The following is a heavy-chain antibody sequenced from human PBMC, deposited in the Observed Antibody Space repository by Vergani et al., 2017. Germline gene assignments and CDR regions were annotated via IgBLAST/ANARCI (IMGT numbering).Heavy chain of an antibody. Sequence: QLQLQESGPGLVKPSETLSLTCTVSGGSISSSSYYWGWIRQPPGKGLEWIGSIYYSGSTYYNPSLKSRVTISVDTSKNQFSLKLSSVTAADTAVYYCARGGIVATIPIDYWGQGTLVTVSS. CDR1: GGSISSSSYY. J-gene: IGHJ4*02. CDR3: ARGGIVATIPIDY. D-gene: IGHD5-12*01. CDR2: IYYSGST. V-gene: IGHV4-39*01.